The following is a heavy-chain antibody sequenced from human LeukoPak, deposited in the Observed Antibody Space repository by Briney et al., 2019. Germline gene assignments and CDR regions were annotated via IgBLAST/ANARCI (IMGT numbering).Heavy chain of an antibody. CDR1: GFTVSSNY. V-gene: IGHV3-66*01. J-gene: IGHJ6*02. CDR2: IYSGGST. CDR3: ARERSTKKNYYYGMDV. Sequence: GGSLRLSCAASGFTVSSNYMSWVRQAPGKGLEWVSVIYSGGSTYYADSVKGGFTISRDNSKNTLYLQMNSLRAEDTAVYYCARERSTKKNYYYGMDVWGQGTTVTVSS.